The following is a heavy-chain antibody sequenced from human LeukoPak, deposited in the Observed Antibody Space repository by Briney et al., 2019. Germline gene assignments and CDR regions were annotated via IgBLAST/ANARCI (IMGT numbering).Heavy chain of an antibody. V-gene: IGHV3-48*04. CDR3: VRSNWSGLRRSYFMDV. CDR2: ISGSRNTI. D-gene: IGHD3-3*01. CDR1: GFTFNDYS. Sequence: GGSLRLSCAASGFTFNDYSMNWVRQAPGKGLEWVSYISGSRNTIYYADSVKGRFTISRDNAKDSLYLQMNSLRAEDTAVYYCVRSNWSGLRRSYFMDVWGTGTTVTVPS. J-gene: IGHJ6*03.